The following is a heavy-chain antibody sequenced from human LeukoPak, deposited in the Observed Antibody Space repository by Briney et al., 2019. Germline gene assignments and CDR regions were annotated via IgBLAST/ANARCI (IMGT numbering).Heavy chain of an antibody. CDR1: GGTFSSYA. CDR2: IIPIFGTA. J-gene: IGHJ4*02. D-gene: IGHD4-17*01. CDR3: ARALHYGDYGPGNDESPFDY. Sequence: GASVKVSCKASGGTFSSYAISWVRQAPGQGLEWMGRIIPIFGTANYAQKSQGRVTITTDESTSTAYMELSSLRSEDTAVYYCARALHYGDYGPGNDESPFDYWGQGTLVTVSS. V-gene: IGHV1-69*05.